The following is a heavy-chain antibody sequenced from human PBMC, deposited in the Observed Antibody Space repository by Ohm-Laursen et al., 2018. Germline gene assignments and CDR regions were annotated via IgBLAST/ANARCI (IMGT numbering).Heavy chain of an antibody. Sequence: SLRLSCSASGFTFDSYAMTWVRQAPGKGLEWVSAVTTGGGNTYYADSVKGRFTISRDNSKNTLYLQMNSPRAEDTAVYYCAKNTEYSNSGADYWGQGTLVTVS. D-gene: IGHD6-6*01. CDR1: GFTFDSYA. CDR3: AKNTEYSNSGADY. CDR2: VTTGGGNT. V-gene: IGHV3-23*01. J-gene: IGHJ4*02.